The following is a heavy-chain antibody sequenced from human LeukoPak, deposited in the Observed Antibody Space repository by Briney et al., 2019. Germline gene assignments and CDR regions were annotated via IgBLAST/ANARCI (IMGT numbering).Heavy chain of an antibody. CDR2: IRYDGSNK. J-gene: IGHJ4*02. CDR3: AKDPNFWSALQEGYFDY. V-gene: IGHV3-30*02. CDR1: GFTFSSYG. D-gene: IGHD3-3*01. Sequence: GGSLRLSCAASGFTFSSYGVHWVRQAPGKGLEWVAFIRYDGSNKYYADSVKGRFTISRDNSKNTLYLQMNSLRAEDTAVYYCAKDPNFWSALQEGYFDYWGQGTLVTVSS.